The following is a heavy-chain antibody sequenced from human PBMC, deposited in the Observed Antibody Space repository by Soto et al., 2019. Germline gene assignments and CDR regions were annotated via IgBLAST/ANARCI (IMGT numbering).Heavy chain of an antibody. CDR3: ARWGTTGGLDV. V-gene: IGHV3-30*19. D-gene: IGHD3-16*01. CDR1: GFTFRSYV. J-gene: IGHJ1*01. Sequence: QVQLVESGGGVVQPGTSLRLSCVGSGFTFRSYVIHWVRQAPGKGLEWVALTSYDGSGKYYGDSVRGRFTISRDNSRNTVDLQMDSLRFEDTALYYCARWGTTGGLDVWGQGTLVSVSS. CDR2: TSYDGSGK.